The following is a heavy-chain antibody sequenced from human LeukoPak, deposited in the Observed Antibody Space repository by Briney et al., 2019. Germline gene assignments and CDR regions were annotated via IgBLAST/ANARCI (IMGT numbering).Heavy chain of an antibody. CDR2: ISGSGGST. CDR3: AKVEVLTVTPWYFDL. J-gene: IGHJ2*01. CDR1: GFTFSSYA. D-gene: IGHD4-17*01. V-gene: IGHV3-23*01. Sequence: GGSLRLSCAASGFTFSSYAMSWVHQAPGEGLEWVSAISGSGGSTYYADSVKGRFTISRDNSKNTLYLQMNSLRAEDTAVHYCAKVEVLTVTPWYFDLWGRGTLVTVSS.